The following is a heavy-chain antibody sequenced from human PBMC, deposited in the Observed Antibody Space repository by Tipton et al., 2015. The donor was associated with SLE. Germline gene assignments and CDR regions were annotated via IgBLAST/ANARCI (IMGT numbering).Heavy chain of an antibody. V-gene: IGHV4-61*02. Sequence: TLSLTCTVSGGSISSLSYSWTWIRQPAGKGLEWIGRLYTSGSTNYNPSLKSRVTISVDTSKNQFSLKLSSVTAADTAVYYCARDTGIAVAGTEGYMDVWGKGTTVTVSS. J-gene: IGHJ6*03. CDR1: GGSISSLSYS. D-gene: IGHD6-19*01. CDR3: ARDTGIAVAGTEGYMDV. CDR2: LYTSGST.